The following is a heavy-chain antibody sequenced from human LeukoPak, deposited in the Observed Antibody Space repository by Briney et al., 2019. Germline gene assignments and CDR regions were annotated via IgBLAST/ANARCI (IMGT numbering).Heavy chain of an antibody. D-gene: IGHD3-22*01. CDR2: ISSSSSYI. J-gene: IGHJ4*02. V-gene: IGHV3-21*01. CDR3: ARDADSSGYYSSEYVDY. Sequence: GGSLRLSCAASGFTFSSYSMNWVRQAPGKGLEWVSSISSSSSYIYYADSVKGRFTISRDNAKNSLYLQMNSLRAEDTAVYYCARDADSSGYYSSEYVDYWGQGTLVTVSS. CDR1: GFTFSSYS.